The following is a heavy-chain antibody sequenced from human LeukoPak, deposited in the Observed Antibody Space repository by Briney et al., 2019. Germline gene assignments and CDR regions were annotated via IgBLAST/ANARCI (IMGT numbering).Heavy chain of an antibody. CDR2: FDPEDGET. J-gene: IGHJ4*02. CDR1: GYTLTELS. V-gene: IGHV1-24*01. CDR3: ATDGYNLDGFDY. Sequence: ASVKVSCKVSGYTLTELSMHWVRQAPGKGLEWMGGFDPEDGETIYAQKFQGRVTMTEDTSTDTAYMELSSLRSEDTAVYYCATDGYNLDGFDYWGQGTLVTVSA. D-gene: IGHD5-24*01.